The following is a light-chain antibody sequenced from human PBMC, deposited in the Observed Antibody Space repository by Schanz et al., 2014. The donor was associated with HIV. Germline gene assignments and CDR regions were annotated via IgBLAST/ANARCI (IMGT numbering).Light chain of an antibody. V-gene: IGLV1-51*01. CDR1: AFNVGQNY. Sequence: QSVLTQPPSVSAAPGQRVTISCSGSAFNVGQNYVSWYQQFPGTAPKLLIYGTHDRLSEIPDRFSGSKTGTSATLAIVGLQTGDEADYYCATWDRTLSAVVFGGGTKPPS. J-gene: IGLJ2*01. CDR2: GTH. CDR3: ATWDRTLSAVV.